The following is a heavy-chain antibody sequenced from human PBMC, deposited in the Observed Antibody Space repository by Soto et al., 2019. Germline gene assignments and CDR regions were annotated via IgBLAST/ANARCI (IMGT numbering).Heavy chain of an antibody. Sequence: QVQLQESGPGLVKPSETLSLTCTVSGGSISSYYWSWIRQPPGKGLEWIGYIYYSGSTNYNPSLKSRVTISVDTSKNQFSLKLSSVTAADTAVYYCARASDNYYYFGMDVWGQGTTVTVSS. CDR2: IYYSGST. CDR3: ARASDNYYYFGMDV. CDR1: GGSISSYY. J-gene: IGHJ6*02. V-gene: IGHV4-59*01.